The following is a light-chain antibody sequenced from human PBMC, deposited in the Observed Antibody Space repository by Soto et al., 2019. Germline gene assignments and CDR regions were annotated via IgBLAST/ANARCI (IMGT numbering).Light chain of an antibody. CDR1: QGISSY. Sequence: DIQMTQSPSTLSASVGDRVTITCRASQGISSYLAWYQQKPGKAPKFLIYAASILQSGVPSRFTGSGSGTDFTLTITSLQPEDFATYYCLQVNSFPLSFGGGTKVDIK. V-gene: IGKV1-9*01. CDR2: AAS. CDR3: LQVNSFPLS. J-gene: IGKJ4*01.